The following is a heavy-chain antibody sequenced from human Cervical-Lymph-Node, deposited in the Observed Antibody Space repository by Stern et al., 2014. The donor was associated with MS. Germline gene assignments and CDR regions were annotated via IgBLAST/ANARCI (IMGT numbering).Heavy chain of an antibody. V-gene: IGHV1-69*12. CDR3: ARGGSSWYSDF. CDR2: IIRMTEIA. D-gene: IGHD6-13*01. J-gene: IGHJ4*02. CDR1: GETFSRDA. Sequence: VQLVQSGAEVKKPGSSVKVSCKSSGETFSRDAISWVRQAPGQGLEWMGGIIRMTEIANYAQKFQGRVTITADEATRTAYMDLSGLRSDDTAVYYCARGGSSWYSDFWGQGTLVTVSS.